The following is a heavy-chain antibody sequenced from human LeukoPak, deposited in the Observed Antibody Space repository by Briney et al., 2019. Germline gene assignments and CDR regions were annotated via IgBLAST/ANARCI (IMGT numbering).Heavy chain of an antibody. D-gene: IGHD2-2*01. CDR1: GFTFSSYA. V-gene: IGHV3-23*01. Sequence: PGGSLRLCCAASGFTFSSYAMSWVRQAAGKGLEWVSAISGSGGSTYYADSVKGRFTISRDNSKNTLYLQMNSLRAEDTAVYYCAVPEGGAVPAASWGQGTLVTVSS. CDR2: ISGSGGST. CDR3: AVPEGGAVPAAS. J-gene: IGHJ5*02.